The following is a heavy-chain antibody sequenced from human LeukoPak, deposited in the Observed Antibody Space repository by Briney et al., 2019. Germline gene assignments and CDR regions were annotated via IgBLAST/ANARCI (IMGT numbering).Heavy chain of an antibody. CDR3: ARTIIDSSGYLDY. J-gene: IGHJ4*02. CDR2: INQGGSVK. Sequence: GGSLRLSCVASGFTFSSHWMSWVRQAPGKGLEWVANINQGGSVKHYVDSVKGRFTISRDNAQNSLYLQMNSLRAEDTAVYYCARTIIDSSGYLDYWGQGTLVTVSS. V-gene: IGHV3-7*03. CDR1: GFTFSSHW. D-gene: IGHD3-22*01.